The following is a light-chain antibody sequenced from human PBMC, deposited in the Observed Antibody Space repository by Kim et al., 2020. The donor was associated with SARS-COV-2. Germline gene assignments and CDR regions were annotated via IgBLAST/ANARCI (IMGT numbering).Light chain of an antibody. CDR1: SSYVGGYNY. J-gene: IGLJ2*01. CDR3: CSYAGSYTVV. CDR2: DVS. Sequence: GQSVNISCTGPSSYVGGYNYLSWYQQHPGQAPQLMIYDVSRRPTGVPDHFSGSKSGDTASLTISGLQAEDDADYYCCSYAGSYTVVFGGGTKLTVL. V-gene: IGLV2-11*01.